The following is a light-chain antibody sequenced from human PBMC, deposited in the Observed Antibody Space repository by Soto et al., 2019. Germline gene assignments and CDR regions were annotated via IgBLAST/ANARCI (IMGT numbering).Light chain of an antibody. CDR1: NSNIGAGSG. Sequence: QSVLTQPPSVTGAPGQRVTISCTGNNSNIGAGSGVNWYQQFPDKAPKLLIYANTHRPSGVPDRFSGSTSATSASLAITGLQTQDEADYYGQSFDSSLTGLIFGGGTKVTVL. CDR2: ANT. J-gene: IGLJ2*01. V-gene: IGLV1-40*01. CDR3: QSFDSSLTGLI.